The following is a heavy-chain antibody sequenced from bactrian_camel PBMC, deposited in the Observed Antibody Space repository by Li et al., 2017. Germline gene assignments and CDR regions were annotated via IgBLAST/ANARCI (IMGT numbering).Heavy chain of an antibody. Sequence: VQLVESGGGLVQPGGSLRLSCAASGFTFNDYTMRWVRQVAGKGPEWVSSIYSSSGDTFTLDSVKGRSTSSRDNAKNTLWLQMDSLGTEDTAMYSCKTSGASWCASGSWGQGTQVTVS. CDR2: IYSSSGDT. J-gene: IGHJ4*01. CDR3: KTSGASWCASGS. D-gene: IGHD2*01. V-gene: IGHV3S31*01. CDR1: GFTFNDYT.